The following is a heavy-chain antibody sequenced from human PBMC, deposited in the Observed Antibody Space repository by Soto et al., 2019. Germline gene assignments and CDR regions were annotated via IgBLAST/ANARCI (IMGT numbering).Heavy chain of an antibody. CDR3: AREGFRGVMSYFGMGV. D-gene: IGHD3-16*01. CDR2: IKQDGSEK. J-gene: IGHJ6*02. Sequence: EVQLVESGGGLVQPGGSLRLSCAASGFTFSSYWMSWVRQAPGKGLEWVANIKQDGSEKYYVDSVKGRFTISRDNAKNSLYLQMNRLRAEESAVYYCAREGFRGVMSYFGMGVWGQGTTVTVSS. CDR1: GFTFSSYW. V-gene: IGHV3-7*04.